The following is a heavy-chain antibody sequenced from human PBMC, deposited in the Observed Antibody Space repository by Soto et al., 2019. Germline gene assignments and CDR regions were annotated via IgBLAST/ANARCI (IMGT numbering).Heavy chain of an antibody. CDR2: IGSSDNSNT. D-gene: IGHD5-18*01. V-gene: IGHV3-23*01. J-gene: IGHJ4*02. Sequence: GGSLRLSCMASGFTFSTYAMSWVRQAPGGGLEWVSTIGSSDNSNTYYADSVEGRFTISRDNSKNTLYLQMNSLRAEDTAIYYCAKDRDSYGPLFYFDSWGQGSLVTVSS. CDR3: AKDRDSYGPLFYFDS. CDR1: GFTFSTYA.